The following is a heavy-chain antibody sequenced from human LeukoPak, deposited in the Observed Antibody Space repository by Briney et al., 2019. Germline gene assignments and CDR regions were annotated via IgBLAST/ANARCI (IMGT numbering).Heavy chain of an antibody. CDR2: FDPEDGET. D-gene: IGHD2-2*01. Sequence: ASVKVSCKVSGYTLTELSMHWVRQAPGKGLEWMGGFDPEDGETIYAQKFQGRVTMTEDTSTDTAYMELSSLRSEDTAVYYCATGPVVPAATDYYYMDVWGKGTTVTVSS. CDR1: GYTLTELS. CDR3: ATGPVVPAATDYYYMDV. J-gene: IGHJ6*03. V-gene: IGHV1-24*01.